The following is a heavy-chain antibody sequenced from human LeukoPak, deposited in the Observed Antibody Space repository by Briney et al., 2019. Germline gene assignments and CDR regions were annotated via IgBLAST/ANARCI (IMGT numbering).Heavy chain of an antibody. CDR1: GYSFTSYW. CDR2: IDPSDSYT. J-gene: IGHJ4*02. CDR3: ARHVRYASGSRFDY. D-gene: IGHD3-10*01. V-gene: IGHV5-10-1*01. Sequence: LGESLKISCKGSGYSFTSYWISWVRQTPGKGLEWIGRIDPSDSYTNYSPSFQGHVTISADKSISTAYLQWSSLKASDTAMYYCARHVRYASGSRFDYWGQGTLVTVSS.